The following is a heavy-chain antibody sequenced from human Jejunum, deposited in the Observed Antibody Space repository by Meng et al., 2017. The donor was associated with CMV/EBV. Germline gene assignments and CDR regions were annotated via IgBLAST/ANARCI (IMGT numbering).Heavy chain of an antibody. CDR3: SKNLKGGDCTSTSCFLLAMDV. V-gene: IGHV3-23*01. Sequence: WVRQAPGKGPEWVASISGRGGDTYYADAVKGRFTVSRDNTKNIVYLQMNSLRGDDTAVYYCSKNLKGGDCTSTSCFLLAMDVWGQGTTVTVSS. D-gene: IGHD2-2*01. CDR2: ISGRGGDT. J-gene: IGHJ6*02.